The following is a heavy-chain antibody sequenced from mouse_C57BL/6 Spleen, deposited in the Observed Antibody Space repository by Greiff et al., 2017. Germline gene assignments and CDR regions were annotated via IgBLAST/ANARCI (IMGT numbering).Heavy chain of an antibody. J-gene: IGHJ4*01. V-gene: IGHV1-26*01. Sequence: EVQLQQSGPELVKPGASVKISCKASGYTFTDYYMNWVKQSHGKSLEWIGDINPNNGGTSYNQKFKGKATLTVDKSSSTAYMELRSLTSEDSAVYYCARYDYYGSSDYAMDYWGQGTSVTVSS. D-gene: IGHD1-1*01. CDR2: INPNNGGT. CDR3: ARYDYYGSSDYAMDY. CDR1: GYTFTDYY.